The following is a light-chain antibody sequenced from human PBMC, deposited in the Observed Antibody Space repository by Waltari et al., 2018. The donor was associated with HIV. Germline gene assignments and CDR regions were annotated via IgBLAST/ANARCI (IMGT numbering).Light chain of an antibody. CDR1: QSIDDK. V-gene: IGKV3-15*01. CDR2: AAS. Sequence: ETVMTQSPGTLSASPGETVTLSCTASQSIDDKLAWYQQKPGQSPRLLIYAASTGATSVPGRFSGSGSGTQFTLTIRNLQSEDSAVYYCQQYKNCPPLTFGQGTKVEIK. J-gene: IGKJ1*01. CDR3: QQYKNCPPLT.